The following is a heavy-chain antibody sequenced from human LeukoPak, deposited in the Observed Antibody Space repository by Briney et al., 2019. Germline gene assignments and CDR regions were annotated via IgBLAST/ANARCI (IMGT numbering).Heavy chain of an antibody. CDR3: ARGAGDYYYYYMDV. CDR2: INPNSGGT. D-gene: IGHD7-27*01. V-gene: IGHV1-2*02. Sequence: ASVKVSCKASGYTFSGYYIHWVRQAPGQGLEWMGWINPNSGGTNYAQKFQGRVTMTRDTSISTAYMELSRLRSDDTAVYYCARGAGDYYYYYMDVWGKGTTVTVSS. J-gene: IGHJ6*03. CDR1: GYTFSGYY.